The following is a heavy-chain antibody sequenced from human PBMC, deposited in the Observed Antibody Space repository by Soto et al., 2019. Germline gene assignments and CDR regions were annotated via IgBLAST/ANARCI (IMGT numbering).Heavy chain of an antibody. CDR1: GGSISSGDYY. CDR3: RAHSHVDTADYYYYGMDV. V-gene: IGHV4-30-4*01. CDR2: IYYSGST. D-gene: IGHD5-18*01. Sequence: SETLSLTCTVSGGSISSGDYYWSWIRQPPGKGLEWIGYIYYSGSTYYNPSLKSRVTISVDTSKNQFSLKLSSVTAADTAVYYCRAHSHVDTADYYYYGMDVWGQGTTVTVSS. J-gene: IGHJ6*02.